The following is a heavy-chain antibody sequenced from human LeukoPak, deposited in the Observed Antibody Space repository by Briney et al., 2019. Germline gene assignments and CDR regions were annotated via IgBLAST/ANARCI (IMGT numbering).Heavy chain of an antibody. V-gene: IGHV1-69*06. J-gene: IGHJ4*02. CDR3: TRHYDSSGYPSLNYFDY. D-gene: IGHD3-22*01. CDR1: GGTFSTYA. Sequence: SVRVSCKASGGTFSTYAISWVRQAPGQGLEWMGRVIPMFGTADYAQKFQGRVTITADKSTSTAYMELSSLRSEDTALYYCTRHYDSSGYPSLNYFDYWGQGTLVTVSS. CDR2: VIPMFGTA.